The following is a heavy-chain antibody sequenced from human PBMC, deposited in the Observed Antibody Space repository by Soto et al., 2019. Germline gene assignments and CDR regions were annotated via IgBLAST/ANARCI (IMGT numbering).Heavy chain of an antibody. D-gene: IGHD3-16*01. V-gene: IGHV3-23*01. CDR3: ARGSSSLGY. J-gene: IGHJ4*02. CDR2: ISTSGSGT. CDR1: GFTFSSHS. Sequence: EVQLLESGGGLVQPGGSLRLSCVVSGFTFSSHSMSWVRQAPGKGLEWVSSISTSGSGTYHADSVKGRFAISRDNSKNTLFLQMHSLGAEATAEYYCARGSSSLGYWGQGTLVTVSS.